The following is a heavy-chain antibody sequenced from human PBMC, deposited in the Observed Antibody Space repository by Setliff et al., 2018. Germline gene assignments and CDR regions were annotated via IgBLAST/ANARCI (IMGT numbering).Heavy chain of an antibody. CDR2: IYHNGNT. CDR3: ARDRTAYSYGPDV. Sequence: TLSLTCTVSGGSISPYFWSWIRQSPGKGLEWIGYIYHNGNTNFNPSLKTRVTMSVDTSKNQFALNLRSVTAADSAVYYCARDRTAYSYGPDVWGQGTTVTAP. V-gene: IGHV4-59*01. D-gene: IGHD2-15*01. CDR1: GGSISPYF. J-gene: IGHJ6*02.